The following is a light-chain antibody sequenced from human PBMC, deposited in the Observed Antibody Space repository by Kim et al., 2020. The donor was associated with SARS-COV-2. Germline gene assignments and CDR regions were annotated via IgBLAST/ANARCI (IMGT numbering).Light chain of an antibody. Sequence: LSASVGDRVTITCRASQSINTYLNWFQQKPGKAPKLLIYAASSLESGVPSRFSGSGFGTDFTLTISSLQCEDSATYYCQQSNITPFSFGQGTKLE. CDR2: AAS. J-gene: IGKJ2*03. CDR1: QSINTY. V-gene: IGKV1-39*01. CDR3: QQSNITPFS.